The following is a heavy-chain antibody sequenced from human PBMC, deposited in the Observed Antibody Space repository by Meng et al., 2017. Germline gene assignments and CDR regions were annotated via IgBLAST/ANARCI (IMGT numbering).Heavy chain of an antibody. D-gene: IGHD3-10*01. Sequence: GGSLRLSCAASGFTFSSYAMHWVRQAPGKGLEWVAVISYDGSNKYYADSVKGRFTISRDNSKNTLYLQMNSLRAEDTAVYYCARDLEFGETYYYYYGMDVWGQGTTVTVSS. CDR1: GFTFSSYA. CDR3: ARDLEFGETYYYYYGMDV. CDR2: ISYDGSNK. J-gene: IGHJ6*02. V-gene: IGHV3-30*04.